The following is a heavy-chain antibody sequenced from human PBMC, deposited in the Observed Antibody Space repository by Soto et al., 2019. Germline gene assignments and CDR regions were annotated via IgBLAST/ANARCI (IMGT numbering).Heavy chain of an antibody. V-gene: IGHV4-34*01. Sequence: QVQLQQWGAGLLKPSETPSLTCAVYGGSFSGYYWSWVRQSPGKGLEWIGEINPTGGTNYNPSLKSRVTISVDTSKDQFSLQLSSVTAADTAVYYCARTRATPASRNLDYWGQGTLVTVSS. CDR1: GGSFSGYY. CDR2: INPTGGT. D-gene: IGHD1-1*01. CDR3: ARTRATPASRNLDY. J-gene: IGHJ4*02.